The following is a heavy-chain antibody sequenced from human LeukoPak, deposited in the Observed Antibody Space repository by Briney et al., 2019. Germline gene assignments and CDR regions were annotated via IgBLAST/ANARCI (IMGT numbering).Heavy chain of an antibody. D-gene: IGHD1-1*01. CDR3: ARAGWEGNDDWFDP. CDR2: IYYSGST. J-gene: IGHJ5*02. Sequence: SETLSLTCTVSGGSLTNYYWSWIRQPPGKGLEWIGYIYYSGSTNYNPSLESRVTISVDTSKNQFSLKLSSVTAADTAVYYCARAGWEGNDDWFDPWGQGTLVTVSS. V-gene: IGHV4-59*08. CDR1: GGSLTNYY.